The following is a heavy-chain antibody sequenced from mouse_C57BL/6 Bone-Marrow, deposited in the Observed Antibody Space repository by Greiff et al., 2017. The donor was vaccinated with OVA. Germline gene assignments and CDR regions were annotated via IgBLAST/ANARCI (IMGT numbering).Heavy chain of an antibody. CDR1: GFTFSDYG. D-gene: IGHD4-1*01. V-gene: IGHV5-17*01. J-gene: IGHJ3*01. Sequence: EVKVVESGGGLVKPGGSLKLSCAASGFTFSDYGMHWVRQAPEKGLEWVAYISSGSSTIYYADTVTGRFTISRDNAKNTLFLQMTSLRSEDTAMYYCARPDWAWFAYWGQGTLVTVSA. CDR3: ARPDWAWFAY. CDR2: ISSGSSTI.